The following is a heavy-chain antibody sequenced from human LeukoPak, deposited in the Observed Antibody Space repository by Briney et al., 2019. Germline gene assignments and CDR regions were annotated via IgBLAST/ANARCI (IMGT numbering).Heavy chain of an antibody. D-gene: IGHD3-10*01. Sequence: GESLKISCKGSGYSFTSYWIGWVRQMPGKGLEWMGIIYPGDSDTRYSPSFQGQVTISADKSISTAYLQWSSLKASDTAMYYCARQGYYGSGSYYMVTPGAFFDYWGQGTLVTVSS. CDR2: IYPGDSDT. CDR1: GYSFTSYW. CDR3: ARQGYYGSGSYYMVTPGAFFDY. J-gene: IGHJ4*02. V-gene: IGHV5-51*01.